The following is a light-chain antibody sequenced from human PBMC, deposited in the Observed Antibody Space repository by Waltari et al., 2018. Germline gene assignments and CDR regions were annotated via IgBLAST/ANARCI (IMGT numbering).Light chain of an antibody. Sequence: EKVMNQSPSTLSVSPGGRATISCRASQSVSSNIAWYQQKPGQAPRLLIYGASTRATGISARFSGSGSGTEFTLTISSLQSEDFAVYYCQQYNNWPLTFGGGTTVEIK. J-gene: IGKJ4*01. V-gene: IGKV3-15*01. CDR3: QQYNNWPLT. CDR1: QSVSSN. CDR2: GAS.